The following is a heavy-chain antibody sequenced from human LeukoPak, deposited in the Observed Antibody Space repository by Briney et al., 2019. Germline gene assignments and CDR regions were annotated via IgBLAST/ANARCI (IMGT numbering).Heavy chain of an antibody. J-gene: IGHJ4*02. V-gene: IGHV4-4*07. CDR1: GGSISANY. Sequence: PSETLSLTCTVSGGSISANYWIWMRQPAGKGLEYIGRIYSSGSTYYNPSLKSRVTISVDTSKNQFSLKLSSVTAADTAVYYCAREGLGYYDSSGSPWGQGTLVTVSS. CDR3: AREGLGYYDSSGSP. D-gene: IGHD3-22*01. CDR2: IYSSGST.